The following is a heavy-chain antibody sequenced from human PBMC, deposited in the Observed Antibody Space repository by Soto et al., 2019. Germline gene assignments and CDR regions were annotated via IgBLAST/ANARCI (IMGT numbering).Heavy chain of an antibody. CDR2: ISRSSSYI. CDR3: AKDVSWGQSDY. D-gene: IGHD3-16*01. CDR1: GFTFSSYS. J-gene: IGHJ4*02. V-gene: IGHV3-21*01. Sequence: GGSLRLSCAASGFTFSSYSMNWVRQAPGKGLEWVSSISRSSSYIYYADSVKGRFTISRDNAKNSLYLQMNSLRAEDTAVYYCAKDVSWGQSDYWGQGTLVTVSS.